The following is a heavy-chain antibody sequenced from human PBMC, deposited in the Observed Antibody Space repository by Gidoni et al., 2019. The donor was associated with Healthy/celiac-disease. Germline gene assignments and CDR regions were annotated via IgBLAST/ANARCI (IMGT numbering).Heavy chain of an antibody. CDR3: AKDPPRVTGDLDC. V-gene: IGHV3-30*02. CDR2: IRYDGSNK. CDR1: GFTFSSYG. J-gene: IGHJ4*02. D-gene: IGHD5-18*01. Sequence: QVQLVESGGGVVQPGGSLRLSCAASGFTFSSYGMHWVRQAPGKGLEWVAFIRYDGSNKYYADSVKGRFTISRDNSKNTLYLQMNSLRAEDTAVYYCAKDPPRVTGDLDCWGQGTLVTVSS.